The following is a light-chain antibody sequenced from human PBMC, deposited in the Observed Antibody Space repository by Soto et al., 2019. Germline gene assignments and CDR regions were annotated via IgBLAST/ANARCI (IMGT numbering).Light chain of an antibody. V-gene: IGLV4-69*01. CDR2: LDRDGSH. CDR1: SGHYAYT. J-gene: IGLJ3*02. Sequence: QSVLTQSPSASASLGASVKLTCTLSSGHYAYTIAWLQQRPEKGPRYLMRLDRDGSHKKGDGVPDRFSGSSSGAERYLTISSLQSEDEADYYCQTWDTGIRVFGGGTKLTV. CDR3: QTWDTGIRV.